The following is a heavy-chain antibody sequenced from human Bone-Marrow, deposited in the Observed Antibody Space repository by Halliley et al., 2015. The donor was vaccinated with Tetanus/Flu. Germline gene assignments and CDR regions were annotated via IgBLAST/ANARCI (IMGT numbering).Heavy chain of an antibody. CDR3: ARWPTGGGKSLFDY. V-gene: IGHV5-51*03. J-gene: IGHJ4*02. Sequence: EVQLVQSGAELKKPGESLQISCKGSGYSFANYWIGWVRQMPGKGLEWMGMIYSGDSDIRYSPAFQGQVTISADKSTSTAYLQWSSLRASDPAIYYCARWPTGGGKSLFDYWGQGTLVNVS. CDR2: IYSGDSDI. CDR1: GYSFANYW. D-gene: IGHD1-26*01.